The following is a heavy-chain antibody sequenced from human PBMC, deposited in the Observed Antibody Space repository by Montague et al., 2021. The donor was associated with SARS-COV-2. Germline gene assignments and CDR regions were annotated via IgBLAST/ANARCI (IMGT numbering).Heavy chain of an antibody. V-gene: IGHV4-34*01. CDR2: INHSGST. J-gene: IGHJ4*02. Sequence: SETLSLTCAVYGGSSSGYYWSWIRQPPGKGPEWIGEINHSGSTNYNPSLKSRVTISVDTSKNQFSLKLSSVTAADTAVYYCARDVRGRIVVVIAMRYYYFDSWGQGTLVTVSS. D-gene: IGHD2-21*01. CDR1: GGSSSGYY. CDR3: ARDVRGRIVVVIAMRYYYFDS.